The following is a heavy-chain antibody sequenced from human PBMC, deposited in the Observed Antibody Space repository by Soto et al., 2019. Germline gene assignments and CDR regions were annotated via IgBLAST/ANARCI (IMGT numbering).Heavy chain of an antibody. D-gene: IGHD4-17*01. CDR2: MSFDGTYN. J-gene: IGHJ4*02. CDR3: AKDRRDGEYNSVYDF. CDR1: GFRFSDYG. V-gene: IGHV3-30*18. Sequence: QVQLAESGGGVVQPGRSLRLSCVGSGFRFSDYGMHWVRQAPGKGLEWVAMMSFDGTYNYYADSVKGRFIISRDNSKNTLYLQMNSLRAEDTAVYFCAKDRRDGEYNSVYDFWGQGTLVTLSS.